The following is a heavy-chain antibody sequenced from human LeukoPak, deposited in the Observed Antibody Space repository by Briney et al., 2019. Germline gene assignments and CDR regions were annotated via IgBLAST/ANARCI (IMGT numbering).Heavy chain of an antibody. Sequence: PSETLSLTCTVSGGSISSGSYYWSWIRQPAGKGLEWIGRIYTSGSTNYNPSLKSRVTITVDTSKNQFSLKLSSVTAADTAVYYCARAFGLTYYDILTGYVSWFDPWGQGTLVTVSS. D-gene: IGHD3-9*01. CDR1: GGSISSGSYY. V-gene: IGHV4-61*02. CDR2: IYTSGST. J-gene: IGHJ5*02. CDR3: ARAFGLTYYDILTGYVSWFDP.